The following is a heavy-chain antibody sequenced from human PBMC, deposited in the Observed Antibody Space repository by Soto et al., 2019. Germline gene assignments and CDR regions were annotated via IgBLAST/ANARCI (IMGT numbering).Heavy chain of an antibody. CDR3: ARGVPCGDCSKYYDYGMDV. Sequence: QVQLVESGGGVVQPGRSLRLSCAASGFTFSSYAMHWVRQAPGKGLEWVAVISYDGSNKYYADSVKGRFTISRDNSKKTLYLQMNSLRDEDTAVYYCARGVPCGDCSKYYDYGMDVGGQGTTVTVSS. CDR2: ISYDGSNK. J-gene: IGHJ6*02. CDR1: GFTFSSYA. D-gene: IGHD2-21*02. V-gene: IGHV3-30-3*01.